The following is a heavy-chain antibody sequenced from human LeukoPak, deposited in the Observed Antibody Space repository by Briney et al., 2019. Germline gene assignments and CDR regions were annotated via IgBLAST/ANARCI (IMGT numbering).Heavy chain of an antibody. CDR2: IYHSGST. D-gene: IGHD3-22*01. V-gene: IGHV4-30-2*01. CDR1: GGSISSGGYS. CDR3: ATYYYDSSGYYMADY. J-gene: IGHJ4*02. Sequence: SQILSLTCAVSGGSISSGGYSWSWIRQPPGKGLEWIGYIYHSGSTYYNPSLKSRVTISVDRSKNQFSLKLSSVTAADTAVYYCATYYYDSSGYYMADYWGQGTLVTVSS.